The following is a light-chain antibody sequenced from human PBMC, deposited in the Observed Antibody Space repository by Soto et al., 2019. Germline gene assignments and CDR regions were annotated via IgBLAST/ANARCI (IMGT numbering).Light chain of an antibody. CDR3: QQIYSYPLT. V-gene: IGKV1-9*01. CDR2: AAS. J-gene: IGKJ4*01. Sequence: IQLTQSPSSLSASVGDRVTITCRASQGVSSYLAWYQQKPGKAPKVLIYAASTLQSGVPSRFSGSESGPDFTLTICSLQPEDFATYYCQQIYSYPLTFGGGTKVDIK. CDR1: QGVSSY.